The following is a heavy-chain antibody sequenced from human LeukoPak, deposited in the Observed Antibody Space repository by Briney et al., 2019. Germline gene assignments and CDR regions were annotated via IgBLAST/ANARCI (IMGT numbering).Heavy chain of an antibody. CDR1: GFSVSSNY. Sequence: SGVSLRLSCSASGFSVSSNYMSWVRQPPGKGLEWVSVIYAGGSTYYADYVKSRFTISRDNSKNTVCLHMNSLRAEDTAVYYCARKYCSTTSCLFDNWGQGTLVTVSS. CDR3: ARKYCSTTSCLFDN. CDR2: IYAGGST. D-gene: IGHD2-2*01. J-gene: IGHJ4*02. V-gene: IGHV3-53*01.